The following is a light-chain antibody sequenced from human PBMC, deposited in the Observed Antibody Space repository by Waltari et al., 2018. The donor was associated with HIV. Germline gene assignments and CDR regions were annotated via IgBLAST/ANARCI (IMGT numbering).Light chain of an antibody. V-gene: IGLV1-40*01. CDR3: QSYDSSLGVV. CDR1: SSNIGTNHD. CDR2: VDT. J-gene: IGLJ2*01. Sequence: QSVLTQPPSVSGAPGQRVTISCTGSSSNIGTNHDVHWYQQLPGTAPKLLIYVDTNRPSEIPDRLSGSKAGTSASLTITGLQAEDEADYYCQSYDSSLGVVFGGGTKLTVL.